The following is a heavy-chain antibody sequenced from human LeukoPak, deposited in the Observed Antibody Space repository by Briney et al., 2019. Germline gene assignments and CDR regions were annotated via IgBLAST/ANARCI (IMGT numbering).Heavy chain of an antibody. CDR3: ARGYSNTRNYYYYMDV. CDR2: IIPIFGTA. J-gene: IGHJ6*03. D-gene: IGHD4-11*01. CDR1: GGTFSSYA. V-gene: IGHV1-69*06. Sequence: SVKVSCKASGGTFSSYAISWVRQAPGQGLEWMGGIIPIFGTANYAQKFQGRVTITADKSTSTAYMELSSLRSEDTAVYYCARGYSNTRNYYYYMDVWGKGTTVTVSS.